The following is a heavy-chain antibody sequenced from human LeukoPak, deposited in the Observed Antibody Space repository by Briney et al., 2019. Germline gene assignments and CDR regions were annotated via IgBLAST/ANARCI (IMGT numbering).Heavy chain of an antibody. D-gene: IGHD5-12*01. CDR1: GFTFSSYS. CDR3: TRGYSGYDEVASY. V-gene: IGHV3-48*01. CDR2: ISSSSSTI. J-gene: IGHJ4*02. Sequence: TGGSLRLSCAASGFTFSSYSMNWVRQAPGKGLEWVSYISSSSSTIYYADSVKGRFTISRDNAKNSLYLQMNSLRAEDTAVYYCTRGYSGYDEVASYWGQGTLVTVSS.